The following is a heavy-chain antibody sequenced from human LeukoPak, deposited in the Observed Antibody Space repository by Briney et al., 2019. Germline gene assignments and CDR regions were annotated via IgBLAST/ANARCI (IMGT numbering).Heavy chain of an antibody. CDR2: IYYSGST. J-gene: IGHJ4*02. CDR1: GGSISAGRYY. Sequence: SETLSLTCTVSGGSISAGRYYWGWIRQPPGQGLEWIGSIYYSGSTYYKSSLKSRVTISLDTSKNQFSLKLSSVTAADTAVYYCATGKGPGDYWGQGTLVTVSS. CDR3: ATGKGPGDY. D-gene: IGHD1-14*01. V-gene: IGHV4-39*07.